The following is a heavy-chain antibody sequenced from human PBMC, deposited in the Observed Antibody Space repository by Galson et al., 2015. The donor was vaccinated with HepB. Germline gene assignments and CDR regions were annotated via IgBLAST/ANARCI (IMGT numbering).Heavy chain of an antibody. J-gene: IGHJ6*02. CDR2: ISYDGSNK. D-gene: IGHD4-11*01. CDR1: GFTFSSYG. CDR3: AKDSRYSVTTWSHYSYGMDV. V-gene: IGHV3-30*18. Sequence: SLRLSCAASGFTFSSYGMHWVRQAPGKGLEWVAVISYDGSNKYYVDSVKGRFTISRDNSKNTLYLQMNSLRAEDTAVYYCAKDSRYSVTTWSHYSYGMDVWGQGTTVTVSS.